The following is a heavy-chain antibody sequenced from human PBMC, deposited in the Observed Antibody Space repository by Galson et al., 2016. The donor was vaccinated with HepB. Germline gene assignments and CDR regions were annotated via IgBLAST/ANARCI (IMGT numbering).Heavy chain of an antibody. CDR1: GFAFRTYS. V-gene: IGHV3-21*01. Sequence: SLRLSCAASGFAFRTYSMNWVRQTPGKGLEWVASITGTDHYTYYADSIKDRFTISRDNSKNTLYLRMNSLRAEDTAVYYCARTYGSGSYRGGTFDIWGQGTMVTVSS. CDR2: ITGTDHYT. J-gene: IGHJ3*02. D-gene: IGHD3-10*01. CDR3: ARTYGSGSYRGGTFDI.